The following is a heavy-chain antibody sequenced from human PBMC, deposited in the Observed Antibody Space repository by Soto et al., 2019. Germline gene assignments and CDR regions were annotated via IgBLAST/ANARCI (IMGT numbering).Heavy chain of an antibody. Sequence: QVQLVESGGGVVQPGRSLRLSCAASGFTFSSYAMHWVRQAPGKGLEWVAVISYDGSNKYYADSVKGRFTISRDNSKNTLYLQMNSLRAEDTAVYYCVTKIWTDAFDIWGQGTMVTVSS. CDR2: ISYDGSNK. V-gene: IGHV3-30-3*01. CDR3: VTKIWTDAFDI. D-gene: IGHD1-1*01. CDR1: GFTFSSYA. J-gene: IGHJ3*02.